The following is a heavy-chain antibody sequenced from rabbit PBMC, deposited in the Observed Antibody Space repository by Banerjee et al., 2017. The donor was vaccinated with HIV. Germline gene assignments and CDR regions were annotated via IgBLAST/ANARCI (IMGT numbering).Heavy chain of an antibody. CDR1: GFSFSSGYD. CDR2: IDTGSSGGT. CDR3: ARQLGTYPNL. Sequence: QSLEESGGDLVKPGASLTLTCTASGFSFSSGYDMCWVRQAPGKGLEWIACIDTGSSGGTGYASWAKGRFTISKTSSTTVTLQMTSLTAADTATYFCARQLGTYPNLWGPGTLVTVS. J-gene: IGHJ4*01. V-gene: IGHV1S40*01. D-gene: IGHD7-1*01.